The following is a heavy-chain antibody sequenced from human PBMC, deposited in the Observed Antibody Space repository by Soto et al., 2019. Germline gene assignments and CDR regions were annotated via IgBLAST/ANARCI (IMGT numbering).Heavy chain of an antibody. CDR2: ISYDGSNT. CDR1: GFTFSSYG. CDR3: AKEGGLSGSYYISSSYYFDY. Sequence: QVQLVESEGGVVQPERSLILSCAASGFTFSSYGMHWVRQAPGKGLEWVAIISYDGSNTYYADSVKGRFTISRDNSKNTLYLQMNSLRAEDTSVYYCAKEGGLSGSYYISSSYYFDYWGQGTLVTVSS. J-gene: IGHJ4*02. D-gene: IGHD1-26*01. V-gene: IGHV3-30*18.